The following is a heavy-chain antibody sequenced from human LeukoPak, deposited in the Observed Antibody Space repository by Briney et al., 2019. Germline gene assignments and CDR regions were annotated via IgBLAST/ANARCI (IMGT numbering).Heavy chain of an antibody. CDR1: GFTFGSYW. CDR3: ARVSRDGYKKGYFDY. V-gene: IGHV3-7*01. J-gene: IGHJ4*02. Sequence: PGGSLRLSCAASGFTFGSYWMSWVRQAPGKGLEWVANIKQDGSEKYYVDSVKGRFTISRDNAKNSLYLQMNSLRAEDTAVYYCARVSRDGYKKGYFDYWGQGTLVTVSS. D-gene: IGHD5-24*01. CDR2: IKQDGSEK.